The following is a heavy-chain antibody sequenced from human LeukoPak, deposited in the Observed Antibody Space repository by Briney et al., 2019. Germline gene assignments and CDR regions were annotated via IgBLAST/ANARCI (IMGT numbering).Heavy chain of an antibody. V-gene: IGHV3-30*02. Sequence: GGSLRLSCAASGFTFSSYGMHWVRQAPGKGLEWVAFIRYDGSNKYYADSVKGRFTISRDNSKNTLYLQMNSLRAEDTAVYYCAGGSSHVYYYYYMDVWGKGTTVTVSS. J-gene: IGHJ6*03. D-gene: IGHD6-6*01. CDR3: AGGSSHVYYYYYMDV. CDR2: IRYDGSNK. CDR1: GFTFSSYG.